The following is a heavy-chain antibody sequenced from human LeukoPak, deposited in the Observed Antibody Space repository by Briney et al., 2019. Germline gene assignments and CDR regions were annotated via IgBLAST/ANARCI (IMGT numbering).Heavy chain of an antibody. J-gene: IGHJ4*02. CDR2: ISWNSGSI. D-gene: IGHD3-22*01. Sequence: GRSLRLSCAASGFTFDDYAMHWVRQAPGKGLEWVSGISWNSGSIGYADSVKGRFTISRDNAKNSLYLQMNSLRAEDVALYYCAKGGDYYDSSGGFDYWGQGTLVTVSS. CDR3: AKGGDYYDSSGGFDY. CDR1: GFTFDDYA. V-gene: IGHV3-9*03.